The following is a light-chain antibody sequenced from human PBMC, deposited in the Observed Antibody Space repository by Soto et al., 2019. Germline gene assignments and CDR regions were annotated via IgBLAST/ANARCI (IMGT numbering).Light chain of an antibody. CDR2: DFS. V-gene: IGLV2-14*01. Sequence: QSALTQPASVSGSPGQSITISCTGTSSDVGGYNYVSWYQQHPGKAAKLMIYDFSNRPSGVSNRFSGSKSGNTASLTLYGLPAEDEADYYCSSYTSSSTLVFGGGTKLTVL. J-gene: IGLJ2*01. CDR1: SSDVGGYNY. CDR3: SSYTSSSTLV.